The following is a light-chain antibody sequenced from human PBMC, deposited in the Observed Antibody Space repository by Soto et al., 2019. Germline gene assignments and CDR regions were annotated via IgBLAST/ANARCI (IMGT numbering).Light chain of an antibody. CDR2: DAS. V-gene: IGKV3-11*01. CDR3: QQRSSWPLT. Sequence: EIVLTQSPATLSLSPGERATLSCRASQSVSSYFAWYQQKPGQAPRLLIYDASNRATGIPARFSGSGSGTNFTLTTGILDPEDVAVYYCQQRSSWPLTFGQGTKVDIK. CDR1: QSVSSY. J-gene: IGKJ1*01.